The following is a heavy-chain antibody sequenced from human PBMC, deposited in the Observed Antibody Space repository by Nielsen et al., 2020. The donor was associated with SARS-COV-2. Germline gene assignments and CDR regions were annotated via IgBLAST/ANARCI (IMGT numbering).Heavy chain of an antibody. Sequence: SVKVSCKASGFTFTSSAVQWVRQARGQRLEWIGWIVVGSGNTNYAQKFQERVTITRDMSTSTAYMELSSLRSEDTAVYYCAAESDSSGYYYYYGMDVWGQGTTVTVSS. CDR1: GFTFTSSA. J-gene: IGHJ6*02. V-gene: IGHV1-58*01. CDR3: AAESDSSGYYYYYGMDV. D-gene: IGHD3-22*01. CDR2: IVVGSGNT.